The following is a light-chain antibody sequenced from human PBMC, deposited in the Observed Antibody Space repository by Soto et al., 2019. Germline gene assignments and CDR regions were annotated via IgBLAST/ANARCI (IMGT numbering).Light chain of an antibody. CDR3: QQYGSSPYT. V-gene: IGKV3-20*01. Sequence: EIVLTQSPGTLSLSPGERATLSCXASHSVTSSYLAWYQQKPGQAPRLLIYGASSRATGIPARFSGSGSGTDFTLTISRLEPEDFAVYYCQQYGSSPYTFGQGTKLEIK. CDR2: GAS. J-gene: IGKJ2*01. CDR1: HSVTSSY.